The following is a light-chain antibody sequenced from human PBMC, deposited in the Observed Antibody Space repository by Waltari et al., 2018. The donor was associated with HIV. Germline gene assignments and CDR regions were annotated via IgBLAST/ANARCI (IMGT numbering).Light chain of an antibody. CDR1: KSKIGNNF. CDR2: RND. J-gene: IGLJ2*01. Sequence: QPKMTQAPSASKTPGQRITMSCSGTKSKIGNNFIYWYQQIAGAAPRLVMARNDQRPAGVPDRFSGTKSGTSAFLAITGLRLDDEATYFCASWDDNLGHWIFGGGTKLTVL. V-gene: IGLV1-47*01. CDR3: ASWDDNLGHWI.